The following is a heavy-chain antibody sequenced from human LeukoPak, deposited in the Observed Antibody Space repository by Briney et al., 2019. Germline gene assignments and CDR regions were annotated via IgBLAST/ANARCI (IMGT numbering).Heavy chain of an antibody. CDR2: MYTSGST. CDR3: AKQYRPDPFDYYYGIDV. Sequence: SQTLSLTCTVSGASISSGSYYWSSIRQPAGKGLEWIGRMYTSGSTNYNPSLKSRVTISVDTSKNQFSLKLSSVTAADTAVYYCAKQYRPDPFDYYYGIDVWGQGTTVTVSS. D-gene: IGHD1-14*01. J-gene: IGHJ6*02. CDR1: GASISSGSYY. V-gene: IGHV4-61*02.